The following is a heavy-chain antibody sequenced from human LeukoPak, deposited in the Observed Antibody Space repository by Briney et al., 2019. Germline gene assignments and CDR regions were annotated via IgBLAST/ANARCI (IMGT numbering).Heavy chain of an antibody. CDR1: GFTISGFW. V-gene: IGHV3-74*01. Sequence: GGSLRLSCAASGFTISGFWMHWVRQVPGEGLVWVARMNSAGTTINYADSEKGRFTISRDNVRNTLHLQMNNLSLEDTAVYFCIREVQVRASASLGLWGRGTLVTVS. CDR2: MNSAGTTI. CDR3: IREVQVRASASLGL. J-gene: IGHJ4*01. D-gene: IGHD1-1*01.